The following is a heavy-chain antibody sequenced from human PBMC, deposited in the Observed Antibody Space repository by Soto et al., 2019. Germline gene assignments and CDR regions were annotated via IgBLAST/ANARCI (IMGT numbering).Heavy chain of an antibody. CDR1: GFTFSIYS. CDR2: ISSSSSYI. Sequence: GGSLRLSCAASGFTFSIYSMNWFRQAPGKGLEWVSSISSSSSYIYYADSVKGRFTISRDNAKNSLYLQMHSLRAEDTAVCYCARGLPDYGDYYFDYWGQGTLVTVSS. J-gene: IGHJ4*02. CDR3: ARGLPDYGDYYFDY. D-gene: IGHD4-17*01. V-gene: IGHV3-21*01.